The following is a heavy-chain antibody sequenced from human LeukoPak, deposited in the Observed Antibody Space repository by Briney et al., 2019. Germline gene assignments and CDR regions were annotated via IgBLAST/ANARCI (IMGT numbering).Heavy chain of an antibody. V-gene: IGHV3-21*01. CDR2: ISSSSSYI. CDR3: ASTAELLLWFGELLTFDY. D-gene: IGHD3-10*01. J-gene: IGHJ4*02. Sequence: GGSLRLSCAASGITFSSYSMNWVRQAPGKGLEWVSSISSSSSYIYYADSVKGRFTLSRDNAKNSLYLQMNSLRAEDTAVYYCASTAELLLWFGELLTFDYWGQGTLVTVSS. CDR1: GITFSSYS.